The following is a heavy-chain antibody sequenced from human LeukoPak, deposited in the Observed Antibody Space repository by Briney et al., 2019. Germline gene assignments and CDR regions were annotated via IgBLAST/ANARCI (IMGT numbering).Heavy chain of an antibody. Sequence: PSETLSFTCTVSGGSISSYYWSWIRQPPGKGLEWIGYIYYSGSTNYNPSLKSRVTISVDTSKNQFSLKLSSVTAADTAVYYCARDVGPKGYYGMDVWGQGTTVTVSS. D-gene: IGHD2-15*01. CDR2: IYYSGST. V-gene: IGHV4-59*01. CDR1: GGSISSYY. CDR3: ARDVGPKGYYGMDV. J-gene: IGHJ6*02.